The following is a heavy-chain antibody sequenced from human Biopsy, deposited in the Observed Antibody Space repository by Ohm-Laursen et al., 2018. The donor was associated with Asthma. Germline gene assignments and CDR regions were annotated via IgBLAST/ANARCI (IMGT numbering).Heavy chain of an antibody. CDR3: ARGDSSNWPHYYFDY. CDR1: GFIVSRDH. CDR2: IYSGGTS. V-gene: IGHV3-53*01. D-gene: IGHD3-22*01. Sequence: SLRLSCAASGFIVSRDHVFWVRQAPGKGLEWVSVIYSGGTSHTADSVRGRFTISRDYSKNTLYLQMHSLRAEDTAVYYCARGDSSNWPHYYFDYWGQGTLVTVSS. J-gene: IGHJ4*02.